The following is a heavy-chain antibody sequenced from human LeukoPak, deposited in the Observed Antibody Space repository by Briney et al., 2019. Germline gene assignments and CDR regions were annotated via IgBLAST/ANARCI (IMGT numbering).Heavy chain of an antibody. CDR1: GFTFSSYA. V-gene: IGHV3-30-3*01. CDR3: ARAQGANTWGSYRDSEFDY. D-gene: IGHD1-26*01. J-gene: IGHJ4*02. CDR2: ISYDGSNK. Sequence: PGGSLRLSCAASGFTFSSYAMHWVRQAPGKGLEWVAVISYDGSNKYYADSVEGRFTISRDNSKNTLYLQMNSLRAEDTAVYYCARAQGANTWGSYRDSEFDYWGQGTLVTVSS.